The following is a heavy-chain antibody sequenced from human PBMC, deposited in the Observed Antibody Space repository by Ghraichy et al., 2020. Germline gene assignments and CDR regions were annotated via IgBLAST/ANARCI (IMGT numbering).Heavy chain of an antibody. J-gene: IGHJ4*02. Sequence: LRLSCTVSGGSISSGSYYWSWIRQPAGKGLEWIGRIYTSGSTNYNPSLKSRVTISVDTSKNQFSLKLSSVTAADTAVYYCARARDGYNYLIDYWGQGTLVTVSS. CDR3: ARARDGYNYLIDY. D-gene: IGHD5-24*01. V-gene: IGHV4-61*02. CDR1: GGSISSGSYY. CDR2: IYTSGST.